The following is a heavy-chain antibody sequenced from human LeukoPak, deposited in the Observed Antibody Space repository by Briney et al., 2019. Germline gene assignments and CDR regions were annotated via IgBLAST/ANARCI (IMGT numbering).Heavy chain of an antibody. CDR3: ARASGCPSSSCYSGYFDC. V-gene: IGHV4-31*03. Sequence: SETLSLTCTVSGYSISSGYYWSWIRQHPGKGLEWIGYIFYRGNSYYNPSLKSRVTISIDTSKSQFSLRLSSVTAADTAVYYCARASGCPSSSCYSGYFDCWGQGTLVTVSS. J-gene: IGHJ4*02. D-gene: IGHD2-2*01. CDR2: IFYRGNS. CDR1: GYSISSGYY.